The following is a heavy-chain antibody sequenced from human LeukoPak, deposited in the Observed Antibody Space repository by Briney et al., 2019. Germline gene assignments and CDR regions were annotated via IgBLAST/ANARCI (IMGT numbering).Heavy chain of an antibody. CDR3: AKDPNGDYIGAFDFQR. J-gene: IGHJ1*01. CDR1: GFTFSNYA. D-gene: IGHD4-17*01. V-gene: IGHV3-23*01. CDR2: ITGSGGNR. Sequence: GGSLRLSCAGSGFTFSNYAMIWVRQAPGKGLEWVSAITGSGGNRFYAGSVKGRFTISRDNSRNTLYLQMNSLRGDDTAVYYCAKDPNGDYIGAFDFQRWGQGTQVTVSS.